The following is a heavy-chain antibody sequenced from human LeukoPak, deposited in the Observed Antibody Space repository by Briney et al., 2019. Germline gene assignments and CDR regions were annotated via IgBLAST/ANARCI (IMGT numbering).Heavy chain of an antibody. D-gene: IGHD1-26*01. J-gene: IGHJ4*02. CDR2: INSDGSIT. CDR3: TREGVDY. Sequence: GGSLRLSCAASEFTFSSYWMHWVRQAPGKGLVWVSRINSDGSITTYADSVKGRFTISRDNAKNTVYLQMNSLRAEDTAVYYCTREGVDYWGQGTLVTVSS. CDR1: EFTFSSYW. V-gene: IGHV3-74*01.